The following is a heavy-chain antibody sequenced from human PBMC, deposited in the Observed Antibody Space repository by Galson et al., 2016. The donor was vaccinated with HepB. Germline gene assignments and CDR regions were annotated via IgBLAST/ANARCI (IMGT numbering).Heavy chain of an antibody. CDR1: GYTFITYG. J-gene: IGHJ6*02. CDR3: ARNGSTWSGNYYPMDV. V-gene: IGHV1-18*01. Sequence: SVKVSCKASGYTFITYGITWVRQAPGQGLEWMGWASADNGDTRHAQKFQGRVAMTTDTSTSTAYMELSSLKSDDTAVYYCARNGSTWSGNYYPMDVWGQGTTVIVSS. CDR2: ASADNGDT. D-gene: IGHD6-13*01.